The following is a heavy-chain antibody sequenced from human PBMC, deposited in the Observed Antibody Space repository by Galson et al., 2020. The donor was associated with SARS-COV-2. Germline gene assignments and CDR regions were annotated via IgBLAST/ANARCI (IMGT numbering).Heavy chain of an antibody. CDR1: GLTFNNYA. Sequence: GGSLRLSCAASGLTFNNYAMSWVRQAPGKGLEWVATINSGDTTYYTDSVKGRFTISRDISKNTLYVQMSSLTAEDTAVYYCANNVRSNSWYYFDSWGQGTLVTVSS. D-gene: IGHD2-2*01. CDR2: INSGDTT. J-gene: IGHJ4*02. V-gene: IGHV3-23*01. CDR3: ANNVRSNSWYYFDS.